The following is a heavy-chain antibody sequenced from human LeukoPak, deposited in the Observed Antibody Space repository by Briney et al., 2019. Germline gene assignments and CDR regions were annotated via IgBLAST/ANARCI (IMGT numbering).Heavy chain of an antibody. CDR3: ARGPPYYYDSSGDYSN. CDR1: GYTFTSYD. Sequence: ASVKVSCKASGYTFTSYDINWVRQATGQGLEWMGWMNPNSGNTGYAQKFQGRVTMTRNTSISTAYMELSSLRSEDTAVYYCARGPPYYYDSSGDYSNWGQGTLVTVSS. V-gene: IGHV1-8*01. CDR2: MNPNSGNT. J-gene: IGHJ4*02. D-gene: IGHD3-22*01.